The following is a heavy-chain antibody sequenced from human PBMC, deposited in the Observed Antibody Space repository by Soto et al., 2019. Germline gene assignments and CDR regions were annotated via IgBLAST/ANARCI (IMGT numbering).Heavy chain of an antibody. J-gene: IGHJ4*02. CDR3: ASPGSTFNH. V-gene: IGHV4-38-2*02. CDR2: IHHSDST. Sequence: PSETLSLTCTVSAYSISTAYYWVWIRQPPGKGLEWLGSIHHSDSTYSNTSLTIRVTMSLDTSKNQFSLILSSVTAADTAVYSCASPGSTFNHWGQGTLVTVSS. CDR1: AYSISTAYY. D-gene: IGHD3-10*01.